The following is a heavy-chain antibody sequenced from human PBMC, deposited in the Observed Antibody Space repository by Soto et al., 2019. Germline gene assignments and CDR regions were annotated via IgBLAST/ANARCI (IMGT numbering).Heavy chain of an antibody. J-gene: IGHJ3*02. CDR2: INAGNGNT. CDR1: GYTFTSYA. CDR3: ARLGYCSGGSCFPAFDI. Sequence: ASVKVSCKASGYTFTSYAMHWVRQAPGQRLEWMGWINAGNGNTKYSQKFQGRVTITRDTSASTAYMELSSLRSEDTAVYYCARLGYCSGGSCFPAFDIWGQGTMVTVSS. V-gene: IGHV1-3*01. D-gene: IGHD2-15*01.